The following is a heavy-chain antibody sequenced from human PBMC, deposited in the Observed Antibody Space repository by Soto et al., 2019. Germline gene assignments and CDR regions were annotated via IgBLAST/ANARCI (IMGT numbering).Heavy chain of an antibody. J-gene: IGHJ6*02. Sequence: QSGGALRLSCTASGVTFSSFGMHWVRQAPGKGLEWVAVISFDGSKKYYADSVKGRFTISRDNSKNTLFLQMNSLRAEDTAVYYCAKDSMGDYYGMDVWGQGTTVTVPS. D-gene: IGHD1-26*01. CDR3: AKDSMGDYYGMDV. CDR1: GVTFSSFG. V-gene: IGHV3-30*18. CDR2: ISFDGSKK.